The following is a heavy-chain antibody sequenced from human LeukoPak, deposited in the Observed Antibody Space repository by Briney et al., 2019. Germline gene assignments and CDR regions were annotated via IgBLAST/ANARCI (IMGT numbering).Heavy chain of an antibody. D-gene: IGHD3-22*01. CDR3: ARGRYYDSSGYYLWGEPEYCQH. CDR1: GGSFCDYY. J-gene: IGHJ1*01. Sequence: PSETLSLTCAVYGGSFCDYYWSWIRQPPGKGLEWIGEINHSGSTNYNPSLKSRVTISVDTSKNQFSLNLSSVTSADTAVYYCARGRYYDSSGYYLWGEPEYCQHLGQGTLVTVSS. V-gene: IGHV4-34*01. CDR2: INHSGST.